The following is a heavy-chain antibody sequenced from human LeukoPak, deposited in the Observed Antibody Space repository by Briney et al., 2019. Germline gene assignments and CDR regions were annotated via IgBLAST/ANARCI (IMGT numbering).Heavy chain of an antibody. D-gene: IGHD4-17*01. CDR2: INAGNGKT. J-gene: IGHJ4*02. CDR1: GYSFSDYA. Sequence: ASVKVSCTASGYSFSDYAIQWVRQAPGQRLEWMGWINAGNGKTKYSQNFQGRGTITRDRSASTAYMELSSLRSEDTSIYYCARGRWTATETTYYLDYWGQGTLVTVSS. CDR3: ARGRWTATETTYYLDY. V-gene: IGHV1-3*01.